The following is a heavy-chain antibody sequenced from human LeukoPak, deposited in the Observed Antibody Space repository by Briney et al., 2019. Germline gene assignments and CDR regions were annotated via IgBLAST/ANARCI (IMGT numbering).Heavy chain of an antibody. CDR3: ARDHTEPGVILDY. J-gene: IGHJ4*02. Sequence: GGSLRLSCAASGFTFSRHWMNWVRQAPGKRLEWVANINQDGSEKYYVDSVKGRFTISRDNAKNSLYLQMSSLRVEDTAVYYCARDHTEPGVILDYWGQGALVTVSS. V-gene: IGHV3-7*05. CDR2: INQDGSEK. CDR1: GFTFSRHW. D-gene: IGHD1-14*01.